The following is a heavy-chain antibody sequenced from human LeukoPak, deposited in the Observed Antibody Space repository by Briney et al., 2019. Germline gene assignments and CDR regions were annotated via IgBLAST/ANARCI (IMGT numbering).Heavy chain of an antibody. CDR2: IYYSGST. D-gene: IGHD3-3*01. Sequence: TPSETLSLTCTVSGGSVSSHYWSWIRQPPGKGLEWIGYIYYSGSTNYNPSLESRVTISVDTSKNQFSLKLSSVTAADTAVYYCARVITTHNWFDPWGQGTLVTVSS. CDR3: ARVITTHNWFDP. V-gene: IGHV4-59*02. CDR1: GGSVSSHY. J-gene: IGHJ5*02.